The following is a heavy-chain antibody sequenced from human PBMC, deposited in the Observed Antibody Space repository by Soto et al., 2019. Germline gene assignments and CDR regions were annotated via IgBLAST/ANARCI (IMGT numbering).Heavy chain of an antibody. V-gene: IGHV1-8*01. J-gene: IGHJ5*02. CDR1: GYTFTSYD. CDR3: ARERSAGTGWFDP. CDR2: MNPNSGNT. Sequence: QVQLVQSGAEVKKPGASVKVSCKASGYTFTSYDINWVRQATGEGLEWMGWMNPNSGNTGYEQKFQGRVTMPRNTSMSTAYMELSSLRSDDTAVYYCARERSAGTGWFDPWGQGTLVTVSS. D-gene: IGHD6-19*01.